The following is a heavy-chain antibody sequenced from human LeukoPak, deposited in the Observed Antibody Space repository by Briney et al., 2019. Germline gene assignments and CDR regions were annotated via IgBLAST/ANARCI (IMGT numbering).Heavy chain of an antibody. Sequence: PSETLSLTCTVSGGSISSSSYYWGWIRQPPGKGLEWIGSIYYSGSTYYNPSLKSRVTISVDTSKNQFSLKLSSVTAADTAVYYCARAVDTAMVRPYYFDYWGQGTLVTVSS. V-gene: IGHV4-39*07. CDR2: IYYSGST. J-gene: IGHJ4*02. CDR1: GGSISSSSYY. D-gene: IGHD5-18*01. CDR3: ARAVDTAMVRPYYFDY.